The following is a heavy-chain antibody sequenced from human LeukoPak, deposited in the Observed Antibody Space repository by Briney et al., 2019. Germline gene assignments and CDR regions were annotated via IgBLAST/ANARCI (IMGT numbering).Heavy chain of an antibody. CDR1: GYTFTGYY. D-gene: IGHD1-26*01. V-gene: IGHV1-2*02. J-gene: IGHJ4*02. Sequence: ASVKVSCKASGYTFTGYYMHWVRQAPGQGLEWMGWINPNSGGTNYAQKFQGRVTMTRDTSISTVYMELSRLRSDDTAVYYCARVEWELPGFDYWGQGTLVTVSS. CDR2: INPNSGGT. CDR3: ARVEWELPGFDY.